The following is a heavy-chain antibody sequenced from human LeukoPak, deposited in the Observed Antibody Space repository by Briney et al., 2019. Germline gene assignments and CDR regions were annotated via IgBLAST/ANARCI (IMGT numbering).Heavy chain of an antibody. Sequence: SETLSLTCTVSGGSISAISGGPYYWGWIRQPPWKGLGWIGSGHYSGNTYNPSLKSRVTISIDTSKNQFSLKVGSVTAADTAVYYCARHGHHGDHDYWGQGNLVTVPP. CDR3: ARHGHHGDHDY. CDR1: GGSISAISGGPYY. CDR2: GHYSGNT. D-gene: IGHD2-21*02. J-gene: IGHJ4*02. V-gene: IGHV4-39*01.